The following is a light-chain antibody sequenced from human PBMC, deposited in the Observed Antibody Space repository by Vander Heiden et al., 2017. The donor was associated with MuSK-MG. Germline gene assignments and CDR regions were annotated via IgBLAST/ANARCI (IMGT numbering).Light chain of an antibody. Sequence: SYDLTQPPSVSVSPGQTASITCSGDKLGDKYACWYQQKPGQSPVLVIYQDSKRPSGIPERFSGSNSGNTATLTISGTQAMDEADYYCQAWDSSTLVVFGGGTKLTVL. CDR2: QDS. V-gene: IGLV3-1*01. CDR3: QAWDSSTLVV. J-gene: IGLJ2*01. CDR1: KLGDKY.